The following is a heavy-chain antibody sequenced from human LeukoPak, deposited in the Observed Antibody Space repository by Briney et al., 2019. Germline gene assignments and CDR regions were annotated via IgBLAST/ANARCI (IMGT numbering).Heavy chain of an antibody. CDR3: ARDNSDYDILTGYYFFNWFDP. V-gene: IGHV3-7*03. Sequence: PGGSLRLSCAASGFTFSSYWMSWVRQAPGKGLEWVANIKQDGSEKYYVDSVKGRFTISRDNAKNSLYLQMNSLRAEDTAVYYCARDNSDYDILTGYYFFNWFDPWGQGTLVTVSS. J-gene: IGHJ5*02. CDR1: GFTFSSYW. D-gene: IGHD3-9*01. CDR2: IKQDGSEK.